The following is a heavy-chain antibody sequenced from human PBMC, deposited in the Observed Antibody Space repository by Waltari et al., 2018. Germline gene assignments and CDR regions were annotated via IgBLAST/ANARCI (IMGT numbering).Heavy chain of an antibody. CDR3: ARISSGYYYVSHAFDI. CDR2: IKQDGSEK. D-gene: IGHD3-22*01. CDR1: GFTFSSDW. Sequence: EVQLVESGGGLVQPGGSLRLSCAASGFTFSSDWLSWVRQAPGKGLEWVANIKQDGSEKYYVDSVKGRFTISRDNAKNSLYLQMNSLRAEDTAVYYCARISSGYYYVSHAFDIWGQGTMVTVSS. J-gene: IGHJ3*02. V-gene: IGHV3-7*01.